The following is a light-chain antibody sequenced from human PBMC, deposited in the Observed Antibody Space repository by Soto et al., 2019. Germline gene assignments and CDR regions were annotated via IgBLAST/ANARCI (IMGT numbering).Light chain of an antibody. V-gene: IGKV3-20*01. CDR1: QSVSTNY. CDR3: LQYGSTPFT. J-gene: IGKJ3*01. CDR2: GAS. Sequence: EIVLTQSPGTLSLSPGDRATLSCRASQSVSTNYLAWYQQKLGQAPRLLIYGASSRATGIPDRFRGNGSGTDFTLTISRLEPEDLAVYYCLQYGSTPFTFGPGTKVDIK.